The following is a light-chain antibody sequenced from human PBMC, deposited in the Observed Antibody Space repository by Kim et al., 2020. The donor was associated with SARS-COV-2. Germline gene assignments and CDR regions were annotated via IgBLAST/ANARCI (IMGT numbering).Light chain of an antibody. CDR1: QTIYNS. CDR3: QQHYSTPQLT. Sequence: DIQMTQSPSSLSVSVGDRVTITCRASQTIYNSLNWFQQKPGKAPKLLIYAASSLQRGVPSRFSGSGSGTDFTLTITGLQPEYFSTYYCQQHYSTPQLTFGGGTKLEI. J-gene: IGKJ4*01. V-gene: IGKV1-39*01. CDR2: AAS.